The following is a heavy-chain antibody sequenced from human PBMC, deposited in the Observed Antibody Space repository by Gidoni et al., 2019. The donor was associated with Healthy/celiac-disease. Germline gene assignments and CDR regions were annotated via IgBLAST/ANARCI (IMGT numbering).Heavy chain of an antibody. CDR2: SYYSGST. D-gene: IGHD6-25*01. CDR3: ASQQRVWFFDY. CDR1: GGSISSSSYY. Sequence: QLQLQESCPGLVKPSETLSLTCTVSGGSISSSSYYCGWFRQPPGKGLEWIGSSYYSGSTYYNPSLKSRVTISVDTSKNQFSLKLSSVTAADTAVYYCASQQRVWFFDYWGQGTLVTVSS. J-gene: IGHJ4*02. V-gene: IGHV4-39*01.